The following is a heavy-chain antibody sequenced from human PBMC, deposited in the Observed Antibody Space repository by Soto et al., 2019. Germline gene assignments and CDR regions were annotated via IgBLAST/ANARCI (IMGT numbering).Heavy chain of an antibody. V-gene: IGHV4-4*02. CDR3: ARGPPYSSGWWGKGDYGMDV. Sequence: QVQLQESGPGLVKPSGTLSLTCAVSGGSISSSNWWSWVRQPPGKGLEWIGEIYHSGSTNYNPSRKGRVTISVDRANNQFSLKLSSVNAADTAVYYCARGPPYSSGWWGKGDYGMDVWGQGTTVTVSS. J-gene: IGHJ6*02. CDR2: IYHSGST. D-gene: IGHD6-19*01. CDR1: GGSISSSNW.